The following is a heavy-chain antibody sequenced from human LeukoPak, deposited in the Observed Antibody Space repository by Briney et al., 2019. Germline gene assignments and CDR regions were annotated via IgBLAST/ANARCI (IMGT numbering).Heavy chain of an antibody. Sequence: SETLSLTCTVSGGSISSSNWWSWVRQPPGKGLEWIGEIYLGGRTNYNPSLKSRVTISVDTSKNQFSLKLSSVTAADTAVYYCARDRGDYGFFYWGQGTLVTVSS. CDR3: ARDRGDYGFFY. CDR1: GGSISSSNW. V-gene: IGHV4-4*02. CDR2: IYLGGRT. D-gene: IGHD4-17*01. J-gene: IGHJ4*02.